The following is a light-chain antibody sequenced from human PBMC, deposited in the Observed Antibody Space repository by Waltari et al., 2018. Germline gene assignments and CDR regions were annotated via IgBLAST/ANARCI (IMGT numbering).Light chain of an antibody. V-gene: IGKV1-39*01. CDR2: GAS. CDR3: QQSYSIPNT. J-gene: IGKJ2*01. Sequence: DIQMTQSPSSLSASVGDRVPISCRASQRISSYLNWYQQIPGKAPKLLIYGASSLQSGVPSRFTGSGSGTDFTLTISSLQFEDFATYYCQQSYSIPNTFGQGTKLEI. CDR1: QRISSY.